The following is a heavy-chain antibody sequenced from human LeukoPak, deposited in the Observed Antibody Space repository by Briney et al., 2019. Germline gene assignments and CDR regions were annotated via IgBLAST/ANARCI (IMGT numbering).Heavy chain of an antibody. J-gene: IGHJ3*02. CDR2: INHSGST. CDR1: GGSISSYY. Sequence: PSETLSLTCTVSGGSISSYYWSWIRQPPGKGLEWIGEINHSGSTNYNPSLKSRVTISVDTSKNQFSLKLSSVTAADTAVYYCARESRDDLYAFDIWGQGTMVTVSS. V-gene: IGHV4-34*01. CDR3: ARESRDDLYAFDI.